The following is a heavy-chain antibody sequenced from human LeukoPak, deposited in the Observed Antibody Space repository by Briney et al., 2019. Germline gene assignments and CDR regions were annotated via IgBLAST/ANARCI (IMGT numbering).Heavy chain of an antibody. J-gene: IGHJ6*02. V-gene: IGHV3-21*01. Sequence: GGSLRLSCAASGFTVTTYSMCWVRQAPGKGLEWVSSISSDSSYIYYADSVKGRFTISRDNAKNSLYLQMNSLRAEDTAMYYCARVIFKSYGMDVWGQGATVTVSS. CDR2: ISSDSSYI. D-gene: IGHD3-16*02. CDR3: ARVIFKSYGMDV. CDR1: GFTVTTYS.